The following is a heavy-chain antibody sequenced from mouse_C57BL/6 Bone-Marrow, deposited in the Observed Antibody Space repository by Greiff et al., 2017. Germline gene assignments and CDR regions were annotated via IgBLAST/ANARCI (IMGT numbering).Heavy chain of an antibody. Sequence: EVKLMESGGGLVQPGESLKLSCESNEYEFPSPDMSWVRKTPETRLELVAAITSDGCSTYYPDTRERRFIMSKDHTQKTLYLQMSSLRSEYTALYDCARPGGQGTLVTVSA. J-gene: IGHJ3*01. V-gene: IGHV5-2*01. CDR1: EYEFPSPD. CDR3: ARP. CDR2: ITSDGCST.